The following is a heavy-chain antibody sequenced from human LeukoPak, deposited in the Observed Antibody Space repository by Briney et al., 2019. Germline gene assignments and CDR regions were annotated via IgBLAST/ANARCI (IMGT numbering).Heavy chain of an antibody. CDR1: GGSFSRYY. CDR2: IDHRGDT. Sequence: SETLSLTCAVYGGSFSRYYWSWIRQSPGKGLEWIAEIDHRGDTNYNPSVKSRVTISVDTSKNQFSLKVRSLSAADTAVYYCARGATISETGYFELWRQGTLVTVSS. CDR3: ARGATISETGYFEL. D-gene: IGHD5-24*01. J-gene: IGHJ4*03. V-gene: IGHV4-34*01.